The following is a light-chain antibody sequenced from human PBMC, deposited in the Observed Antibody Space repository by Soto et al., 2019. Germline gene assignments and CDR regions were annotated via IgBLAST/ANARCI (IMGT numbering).Light chain of an antibody. J-gene: IGLJ3*02. Sequence: QSVLTQPASXXXSPGQSITISCTGTSSDVGGYNYVSWYQQHPGKAPKLMIYEVSNRPSGVSNRFSGSKSGNTASLTISGLQAEDEADYYCSSYTSSSTQVFGGGTKVTVL. CDR2: EVS. V-gene: IGLV2-14*01. CDR1: SSDVGGYNY. CDR3: SSYTSSSTQV.